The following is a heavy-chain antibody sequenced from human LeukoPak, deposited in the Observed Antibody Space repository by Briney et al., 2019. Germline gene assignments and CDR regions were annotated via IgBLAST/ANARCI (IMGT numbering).Heavy chain of an antibody. J-gene: IGHJ4*02. V-gene: IGHV3-21*06. Sequence: RGSLRLSCAPSGFTLSSYSMNSVCQTPGKGLEWVSSISISSSYIYYADSVKGRFTISRDNAKNSLYVQMDSLRAEDTAVYYCARGDSSGDVCDYWGQGTLVTVSS. CDR1: GFTLSSYS. CDR2: ISISSSYI. D-gene: IGHD3-22*01. CDR3: ARGDSSGDVCDY.